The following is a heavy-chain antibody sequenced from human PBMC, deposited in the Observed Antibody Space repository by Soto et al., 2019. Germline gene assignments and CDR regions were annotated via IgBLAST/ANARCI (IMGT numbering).Heavy chain of an antibody. CDR1: GFTFSSYW. D-gene: IGHD2-2*01. CDR2: INSDGNST. CDR3: ASLFGGGYCSSTSECLPG. V-gene: IGHV3-74*01. J-gene: IGHJ4*02. Sequence: GGSLRLSCAASGFTFSSYWMHWVRQAPGKGLVWVSRINSDGNSTSYADSVKGRFTISRDNAKNTLYLQMNSLRAEDTAVYYCASLFGGGYCSSTSECLPGWGQGTLVTVSS.